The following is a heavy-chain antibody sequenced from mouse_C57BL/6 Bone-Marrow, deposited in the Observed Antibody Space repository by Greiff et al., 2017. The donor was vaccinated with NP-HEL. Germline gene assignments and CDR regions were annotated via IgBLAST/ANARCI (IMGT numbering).Heavy chain of an antibody. Sequence: EVQLQQSGPELVKPGASVKISCKASGYTFTDYYMNWVKQSHGKSLEWIGDINPNNGGTSYNQKFKGKATLTADKSSSTAYMELRSLTSEYSADDYCARGGNYGKFYFDYWGQGTTLTVSS. CDR1: GYTFTDYY. D-gene: IGHD2-1*01. CDR3: ARGGNYGKFYFDY. V-gene: IGHV1-26*01. CDR2: INPNNGGT. J-gene: IGHJ2*01.